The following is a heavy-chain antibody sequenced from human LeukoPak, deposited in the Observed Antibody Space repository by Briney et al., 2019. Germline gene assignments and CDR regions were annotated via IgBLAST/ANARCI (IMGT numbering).Heavy chain of an antibody. J-gene: IGHJ4*02. CDR1: GGTFSSYA. V-gene: IGHV3-30-3*01. CDR2: ISYDGSNK. Sequence: SCKASGGTFSSYAMHWVRQAPGKGLEWVAVISYDGSNKYYADSVKGRFTISRDNSKNTLYLQMNSLRAEDTAVYYCAMNRPGVREQQLVQGYWGQGTLVTVSS. D-gene: IGHD6-13*01. CDR3: AMNRPGVREQQLVQGY.